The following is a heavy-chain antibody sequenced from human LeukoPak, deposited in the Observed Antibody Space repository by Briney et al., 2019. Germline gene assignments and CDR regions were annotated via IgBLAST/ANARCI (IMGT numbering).Heavy chain of an antibody. CDR1: GYTFTSYG. J-gene: IGHJ4*02. V-gene: IGHV1-18*01. Sequence: ASVRVSCKASGYTFTSYGISWVRQAPGQGLEWMGWISAYNGNTNYAQKLQGRVTMTTDTSTSTAYMELRSLRSDDTAVYYCARDDGIAARRREGGYWGQGTLVTVSS. CDR3: ARDDGIAARRREGGY. CDR2: ISAYNGNT. D-gene: IGHD6-6*01.